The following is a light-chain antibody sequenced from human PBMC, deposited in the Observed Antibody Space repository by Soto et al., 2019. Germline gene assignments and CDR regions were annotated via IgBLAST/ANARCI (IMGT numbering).Light chain of an antibody. Sequence: DIPLPQSPSFLSASVGDRVTITCRASQGISSYLAWYQQKPGKAPKLLIYAASTLQSGVPSRCSGSGSGTEVTLTISSLQPEDFATYYCQQLNSYPYTFGQGTKLEI. CDR1: QGISSY. CDR2: AAS. CDR3: QQLNSYPYT. V-gene: IGKV1-9*01. J-gene: IGKJ2*01.